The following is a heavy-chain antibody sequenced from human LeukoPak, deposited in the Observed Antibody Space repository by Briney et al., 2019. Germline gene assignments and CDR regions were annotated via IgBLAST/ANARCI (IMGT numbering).Heavy chain of an antibody. CDR1: GGTFSSYA. CDR3: ARAGGYCSSTSCYVNDY. J-gene: IGHJ4*02. CDR2: IIPILGIA. Sequence: SVKVSCKASGGTFSSYAISWVRQAPGQGLEWMGRIIPILGIANYAQKFQGRVTITADKSTSTAYMELSSLRSEDTAVYYCARAGGYCSSTSCYVNDYWGQGTLVAVSS. V-gene: IGHV1-69*04. D-gene: IGHD2-2*01.